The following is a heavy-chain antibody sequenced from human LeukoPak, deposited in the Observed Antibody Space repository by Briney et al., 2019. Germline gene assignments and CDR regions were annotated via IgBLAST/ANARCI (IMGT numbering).Heavy chain of an antibody. Sequence: SETLSLTCAVSGGSISSSNWWSWVRQPPGKGLEWIGEIYHSGSTNYNPSLKSRVTISVDKSKNQFSLKLSSVTAADTAVYYCARQDYSNYLHFDYWGQGTLVTVSS. CDR1: GGSISSSNW. CDR3: ARQDYSNYLHFDY. V-gene: IGHV4-4*02. J-gene: IGHJ4*02. CDR2: IYHSGST. D-gene: IGHD4-11*01.